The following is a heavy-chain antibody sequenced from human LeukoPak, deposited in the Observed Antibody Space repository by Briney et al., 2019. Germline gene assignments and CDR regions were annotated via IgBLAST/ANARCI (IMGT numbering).Heavy chain of an antibody. J-gene: IGHJ3*02. D-gene: IGHD3-10*01. CDR1: GYTFTSDD. CDR2: MNPNSGNT. V-gene: IGHV1-8*01. Sequence: ASVKVSCKASGYTFTSDDINWVRQATGQGLEWMGWMNPNSGNTGYAQKFQGRVTMTRNTSISTAYMDLSMHRPEARARPYGAGRNRQGRSWTMVPLGKWGAFDIWGQGTMVTVSS. CDR3: AGRNRQGRSWTMVPLGKWGAFDI.